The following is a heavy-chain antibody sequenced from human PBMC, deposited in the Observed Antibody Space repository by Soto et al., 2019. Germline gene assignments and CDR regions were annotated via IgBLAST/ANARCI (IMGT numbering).Heavy chain of an antibody. V-gene: IGHV3-66*01. CDR1: GFTVSSNY. D-gene: IGHD5-12*01. J-gene: IGHJ3*02. CDR3: ARVESGLDAFDI. CDR2: IYSGGST. Sequence: GSLRLSCAASGFTVSSNYMSWVRQAPGKGLEWVSVIYSGGSTYYADSVKGRFTISRDNSKNTLYLQMNSLRAEDTAVYYCARVESGLDAFDIWGQGTMVTVSS.